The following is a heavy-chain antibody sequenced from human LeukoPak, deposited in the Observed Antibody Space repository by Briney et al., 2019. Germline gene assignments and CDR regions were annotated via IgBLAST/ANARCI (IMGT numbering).Heavy chain of an antibody. D-gene: IGHD3-22*01. J-gene: IGHJ4*02. CDR3: ARSHRSYYDSSGYYWNY. CDR2: ISAYNGNT. CDR1: GYTFTSYG. Sequence: ASVKVSCKASGYTFTSYGISWVRQAPGQGLEWMGWISAYNGNTNYAQKLQGRVTMTTDTSTSTAYMELRSLRSDGTAVYYCARSHRSYYDSSGYYWNYWGQGTLVTVSS. V-gene: IGHV1-18*01.